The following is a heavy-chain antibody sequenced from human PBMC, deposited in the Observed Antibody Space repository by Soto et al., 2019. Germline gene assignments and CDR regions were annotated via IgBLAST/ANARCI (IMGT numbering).Heavy chain of an antibody. Sequence: QVQLVESGGGLVRPGGSLRLSCEASGFTFRDYYMTWFRQAPGKGLEWLSYIDSSTKYTNYADSVKGRFTISRDNAKNSPYLHMNSLRADDTAVYYCAREYYYAMDVWGQGTMVTVSS. V-gene: IGHV3-11*05. CDR2: IDSSTKYT. CDR3: AREYYYAMDV. CDR1: GFTFRDYY. J-gene: IGHJ6*02.